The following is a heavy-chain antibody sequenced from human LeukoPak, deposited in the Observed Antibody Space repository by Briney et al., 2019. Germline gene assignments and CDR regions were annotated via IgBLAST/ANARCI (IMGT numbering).Heavy chain of an antibody. CDR2: IYYSGST. V-gene: IGHV4-39*01. J-gene: IGHJ4*02. CDR3: ARQVYSGTHYFDY. Sequence: PSETLCLTCTVSGGSISSRSCCWGWIRQPPGKGLEWIGTIYYSGSTYYNPSLKSRVTISVDTSKNQFSLRLSSVTAADTAVYYCARQVYSGTHYFDYWGQGTLFTVSS. D-gene: IGHD1-26*01. CDR1: GGSISSRSCC.